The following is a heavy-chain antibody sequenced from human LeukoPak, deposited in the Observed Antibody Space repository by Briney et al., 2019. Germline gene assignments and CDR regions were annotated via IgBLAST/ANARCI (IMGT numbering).Heavy chain of an antibody. J-gene: IGHJ4*02. CDR3: VRGSKTYDGSGYYHDY. D-gene: IGHD3-22*01. Sequence: PETLSLTCSVSGGSIRNYFWSWIRQPAGKGLEWIGRIYTSGSIDYKPSLRSRVTMSVDTSRNQFSLKLTSVPAADTAVYYCVRGSKTYDGSGYYHDYWGQGTLVTVSS. CDR1: GGSIRNYF. V-gene: IGHV4-4*07. CDR2: IYTSGSI.